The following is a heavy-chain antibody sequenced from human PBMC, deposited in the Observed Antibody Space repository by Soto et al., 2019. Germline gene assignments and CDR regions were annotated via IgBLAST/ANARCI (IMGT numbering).Heavy chain of an antibody. CDR3: ARDLGIMVIAAAGTGVNWFAP. Sequence: PSQTLSLTCAISGDSVSSNSAAWNWIRQSPSRGLEWLGRTYYRSKWYNDYAVSVKSRITINPDTSKNQFSLQLNSVTPEDTAVYYCARDLGIMVIAAAGTGVNWFAPWGQGTLVTVSS. V-gene: IGHV6-1*01. J-gene: IGHJ5*02. CDR1: GDSVSSNSAA. D-gene: IGHD6-13*01. CDR2: TYYRSKWYN.